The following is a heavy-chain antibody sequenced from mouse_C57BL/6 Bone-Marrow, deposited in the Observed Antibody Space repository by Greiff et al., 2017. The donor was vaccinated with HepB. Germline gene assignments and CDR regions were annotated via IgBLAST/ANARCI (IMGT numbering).Heavy chain of an antibody. V-gene: IGHV5-17*01. CDR3: ARPHYDYGGAMDY. D-gene: IGHD2-4*01. Sequence: DVKLVESGGGLVKPGGSLKLSCAASGFTFSDYGMHWVRQAPEKGLEWVAYISSGSSTIYYADTVKGRFTISRDNAKNTLFLQMTSLRSEDTAMYYCARPHYDYGGAMDYWGQGTSVTVSS. CDR1: GFTFSDYG. CDR2: ISSGSSTI. J-gene: IGHJ4*01.